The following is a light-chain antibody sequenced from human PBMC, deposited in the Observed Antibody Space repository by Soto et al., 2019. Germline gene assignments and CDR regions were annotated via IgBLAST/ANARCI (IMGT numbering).Light chain of an antibody. Sequence: ERGMTQSHGTLSVSPGERATLFCRASQSVRSSLAWYQQKPGQAPRLFIYDASTRATGIPARFTGSGSGTEFTLTISSLQSEDFAVYYCQQYNSWPETFGQGTKVDVK. CDR2: DAS. J-gene: IGKJ1*01. V-gene: IGKV3-15*01. CDR3: QQYNSWPET. CDR1: QSVRSS.